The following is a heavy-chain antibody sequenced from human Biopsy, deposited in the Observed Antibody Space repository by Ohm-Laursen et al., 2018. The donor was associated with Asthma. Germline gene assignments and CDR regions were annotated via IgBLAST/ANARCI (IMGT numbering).Heavy chain of an antibody. D-gene: IGHD5-12*01. CDR3: ARSAETYSGFDSNYYGMDV. CDR2: FNPGNGNA. V-gene: IGHV1-3*01. CDR1: GYSFATNA. Sequence: GASVKVSCKASGYSFATNAMHWVRQAPGQRPEWMGWFNPGNGNAKVLEKFQGRVSITRDTSATTAYLEVSSLTSEDTAVYYCARSAETYSGFDSNYYGMDVWGQGTRVTVSS. J-gene: IGHJ6*02.